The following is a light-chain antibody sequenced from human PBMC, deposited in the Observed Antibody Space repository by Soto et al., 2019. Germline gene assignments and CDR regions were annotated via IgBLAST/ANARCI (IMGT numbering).Light chain of an antibody. CDR2: GAS. J-gene: IGKJ5*01. CDR1: QFVSSRY. Sequence: ETVLTQSPGTLSLSPGESATLLCRASQFVSSRYLAWYQQKPGQAPRLLIYGASIRATGIPDRFSGSGSGTDFTLTITPLEPEDFAVYFCQQYGSSPITFGQGTRLDIK. V-gene: IGKV3-20*01. CDR3: QQYGSSPIT.